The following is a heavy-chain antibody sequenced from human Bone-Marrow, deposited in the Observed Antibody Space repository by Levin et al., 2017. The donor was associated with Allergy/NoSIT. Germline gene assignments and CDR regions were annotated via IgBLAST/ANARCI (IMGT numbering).Heavy chain of an antibody. D-gene: IGHD2-21*02. CDR1: GFTFSSYW. CDR2: INQDGIEK. V-gene: IGHV3-7*01. Sequence: GESLKISCAASGFTFSSYWMSWVRQAPGKGLEWVANINQDGIEKNYLDSVEGQFTVSRDNAKNSLYLQMNSLRAEDTAVYYCVRDYKNPARCAGDCLQYWGQGILVTVSS. J-gene: IGHJ4*02. CDR3: VRDYKNPARCAGDCLQY.